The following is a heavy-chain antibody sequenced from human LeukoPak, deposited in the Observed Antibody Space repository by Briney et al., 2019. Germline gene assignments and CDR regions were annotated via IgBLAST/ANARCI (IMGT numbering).Heavy chain of an antibody. D-gene: IGHD3-10*01. CDR3: ARGPGTSNYYYYYGMDV. Sequence: SETLSLTCTVSGDSISSSYWSWIRQPAGKGLEWIGRIYASGSTNYSPSPKSRATMSVDTSKNQFSLKLSSVTAADTAVYYCARGPGTSNYYYYYGMDVWGQGTTVTVSS. CDR1: GDSISSSY. V-gene: IGHV4-4*07. CDR2: IYASGST. J-gene: IGHJ6*02.